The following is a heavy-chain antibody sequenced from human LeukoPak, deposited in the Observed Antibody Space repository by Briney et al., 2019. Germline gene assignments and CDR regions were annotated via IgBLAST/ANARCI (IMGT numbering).Heavy chain of an antibody. CDR3: AGGGAAAGYFDY. V-gene: IGHV1-69*13. CDR1: VGTFSSYA. D-gene: IGHD6-13*01. CDR2: IIPIFGTA. J-gene: IGHJ4*02. Sequence: SVKVSCKASVGTFSSYAISWVRQAPGQGPEWMGGIIPIFGTANYAQKFQGRVTITADESTSKAYMELSRLRSEDPAVYYCAGGGAAAGYFDYWGQGTMVTVSS.